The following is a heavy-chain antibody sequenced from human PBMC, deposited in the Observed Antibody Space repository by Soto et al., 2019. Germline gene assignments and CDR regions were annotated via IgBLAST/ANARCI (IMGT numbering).Heavy chain of an antibody. D-gene: IGHD2-2*01. V-gene: IGHV4-59*01. Sequence: SETLSLTCTVSGGSISSYYWSWIRQPPGKGLEWIGYIYYSGSANYNPSLKSRVTISVDTSKNQFSLKLSSVTAADTAVYYCARAPTSYYYYMDVWGKGTTVTVSS. CDR1: GGSISSYY. CDR3: ARAPTSYYYYMDV. CDR2: IYYSGSA. J-gene: IGHJ6*03.